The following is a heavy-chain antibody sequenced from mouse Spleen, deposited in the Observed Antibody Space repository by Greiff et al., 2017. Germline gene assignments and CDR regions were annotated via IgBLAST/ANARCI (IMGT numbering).Heavy chain of an antibody. J-gene: IGHJ4*01. CDR2: IRNKANNHAT. D-gene: IGHD1-2*01. CDR1: GFTFSDAW. Sequence: EVKVVESGGGLVQPGGSMKLSCAASGFTFSDAWMDWVRQSPEKGLEWVAEIRNKANNHATYYAESVKGRFTISRDDSKSSVYLQMNSLRAEDTGIYYCTSIHYHGPGAMDYWGQGTSVTVSS. CDR3: TSIHYHGPGAMDY. V-gene: IGHV6-6*01.